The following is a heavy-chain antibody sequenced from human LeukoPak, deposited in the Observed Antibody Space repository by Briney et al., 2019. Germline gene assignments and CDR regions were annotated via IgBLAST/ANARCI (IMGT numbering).Heavy chain of an antibody. V-gene: IGHV3-7*01. Sequence: GGSLRLPCAASGFTLSNYWKSWVRQAPGKGLEWVANIKEDGSEKFYVDSVKGRFTISRDNAKNSLHLQLNSLRAEDTAVYYCTRQGHHNFEYWGQGTLVTVSS. D-gene: IGHD1-14*01. CDR3: TRQGHHNFEY. J-gene: IGHJ4*02. CDR1: GFTLSNYW. CDR2: IKEDGSEK.